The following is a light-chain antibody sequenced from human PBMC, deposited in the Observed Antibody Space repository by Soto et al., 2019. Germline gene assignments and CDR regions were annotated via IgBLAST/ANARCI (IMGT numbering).Light chain of an antibody. Sequence: EIVMTQSPATLSVSPGERATLSCRASQNVDTNLAWYQQKPGQAPRLLVWGASTSASGIPARFGGSGSGTDFTLTISSLAPEDFAMYYCQKYGGTETLGQGTKVDI. CDR3: QKYGGTET. CDR1: QNVDTN. V-gene: IGKV3D-15*01. CDR2: GAS. J-gene: IGKJ1*01.